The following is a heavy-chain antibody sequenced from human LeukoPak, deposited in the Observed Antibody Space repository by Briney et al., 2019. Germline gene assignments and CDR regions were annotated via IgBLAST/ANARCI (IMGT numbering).Heavy chain of an antibody. D-gene: IGHD3-22*01. CDR1: GYTFASFG. CDR2: INPYNGNK. J-gene: IGHJ4*02. CDR3: ARVASGYSPVY. V-gene: IGHV1-18*01. Sequence: GSSVKVSRKASGYTFASFGITWVRQAPGQGLEWTGWINPYNGNKNYAQMFQDRVTMTTDTSTSTAHMELRSLRSDDTAVYYCARVASGYSPVYWGQGTLVTVSS.